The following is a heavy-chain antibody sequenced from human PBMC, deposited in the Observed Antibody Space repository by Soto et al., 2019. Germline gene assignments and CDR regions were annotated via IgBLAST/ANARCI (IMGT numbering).Heavy chain of an antibody. Sequence: QVQLVESGGGVVQPGRSLRLSCAASGFTFSSCGMHWVRQAPGKGLEWVAVIWYDGSNKYYADSVKGRFTISRDNSKNTLYLQMNSLRAEDTAVYYCAREMGDYFDYWGQGTLVTVSS. V-gene: IGHV3-33*01. J-gene: IGHJ4*02. CDR2: IWYDGSNK. D-gene: IGHD3-16*01. CDR3: AREMGDYFDY. CDR1: GFTFSSCG.